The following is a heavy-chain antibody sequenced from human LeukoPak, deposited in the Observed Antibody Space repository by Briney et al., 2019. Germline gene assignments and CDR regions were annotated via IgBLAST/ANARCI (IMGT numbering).Heavy chain of an antibody. D-gene: IGHD2-21*01. CDR1: GFTFSGYS. J-gene: IGHJ4*02. CDR2: ISSSSSFM. Sequence: GGSLRLSCTVSGFTFSGYSLNWVRQAPGKGLEWVSSISSSSSFMYYADSVKGRFTISRDNAKNALYLQMNSLRAEDTAVYYCVRVDHSLGKTYFDYWGQGTLVIVSS. CDR3: VRVDHSLGKTYFDY. V-gene: IGHV3-21*01.